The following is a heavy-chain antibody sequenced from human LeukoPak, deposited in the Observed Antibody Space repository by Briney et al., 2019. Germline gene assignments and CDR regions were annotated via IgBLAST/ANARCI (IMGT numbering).Heavy chain of an antibody. Sequence: GASVKVSCKASGGSFSNYAINWVRQAPGQGLEWMGRIIPILGIANYAQKFHGRVTTTADESTSTAYMELSSLRSEDTAVYYCAMGLYCSSTSCYRSGYSSSWYGEYFQHWGQGTLVTVSS. CDR1: GGSFSNYA. CDR3: AMGLYCSSTSCYRSGYSSSWYGEYFQH. V-gene: IGHV1-69*04. J-gene: IGHJ1*01. D-gene: IGHD2-2*02. CDR2: IIPILGIA.